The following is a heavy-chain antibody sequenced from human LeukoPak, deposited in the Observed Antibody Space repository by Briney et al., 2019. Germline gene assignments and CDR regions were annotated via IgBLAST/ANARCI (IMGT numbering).Heavy chain of an antibody. D-gene: IGHD3-22*01. CDR3: ARDERGGYYVD. J-gene: IGHJ4*02. CDR2: IKDDGNMK. V-gene: IGHV3-7*01. Sequence: GGSLRLSCAASGLMLSSYWMSWVRQAPGRGLEWVANIKDDGNMKQYADSVRGRFTISRDNTKSSLYLQMSSLRAEDSAVYYCARDERGGYYVDWGQGTLVTVSS. CDR1: GLMLSSYW.